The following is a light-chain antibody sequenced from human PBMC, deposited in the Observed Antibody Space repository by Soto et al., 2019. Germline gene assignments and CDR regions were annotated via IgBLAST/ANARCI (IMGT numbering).Light chain of an antibody. CDR2: GAS. V-gene: IGKV3-20*01. CDR1: QSVGSSY. Sequence: EIVLTQSPGTLSLSLGERAKLSSSASQSVGSSYLAWYQHKHDQAPRLLIYGASGRATGTPDRFSGSGSGTDFSITISRLEPEDFEVYYCQQYGNSPWTFGQGTKVDIK. J-gene: IGKJ1*01. CDR3: QQYGNSPWT.